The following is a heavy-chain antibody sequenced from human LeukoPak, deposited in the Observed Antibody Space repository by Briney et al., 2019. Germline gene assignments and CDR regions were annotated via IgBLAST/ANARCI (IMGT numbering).Heavy chain of an antibody. V-gene: IGHV4-34*01. Sequence: SETLSLTCAVYGGSFSGYYWSWIRQPPGKGLEWIGEINHSGSTNYNPSLKSRVTISVDTPKNQFSLKLSSVTAADTAVYYCARMVVTAPYYYYYGMDVWGQGTTVTVSS. J-gene: IGHJ6*02. CDR3: ARMVVTAPYYYYYGMDV. CDR2: INHSGST. D-gene: IGHD2-21*02. CDR1: GGSFSGYY.